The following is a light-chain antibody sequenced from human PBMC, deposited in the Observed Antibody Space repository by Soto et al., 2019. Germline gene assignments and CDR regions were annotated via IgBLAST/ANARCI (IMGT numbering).Light chain of an antibody. J-gene: IGKJ1*01. CDR2: GAS. CDR1: QSVSSN. V-gene: IGKV3-15*01. Sequence: EIVMTQSPATLSVSPGERATLSCRASQSVSSNLAWYQQKPGQAPRLLIYGASTRATGIPARFSGRGSGTECGRAMRSRGAEGGGGCYCQQYNNWPPGTFGQGTKVEIK. CDR3: QQYNNWPPGT.